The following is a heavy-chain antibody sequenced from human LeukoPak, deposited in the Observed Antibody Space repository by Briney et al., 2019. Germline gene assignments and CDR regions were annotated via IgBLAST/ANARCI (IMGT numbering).Heavy chain of an antibody. D-gene: IGHD5-12*01. J-gene: IGHJ4*02. Sequence: SETLSLTCAVYGGSFSGYYWSWIRQPPGKGLEWIGEINHSGSTNYNPSLKSRVTISVDTSKNQFSLKLSSVTAADTAVYYCARAAGTTSLSGYDFPHSDFDYWGQGTLVTVSS. CDR3: ARAAGTTSLSGYDFPHSDFDY. V-gene: IGHV4-34*01. CDR2: INHSGST. CDR1: GGSFSGYY.